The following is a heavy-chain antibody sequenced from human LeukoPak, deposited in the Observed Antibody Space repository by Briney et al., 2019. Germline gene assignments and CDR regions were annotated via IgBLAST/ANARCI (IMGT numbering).Heavy chain of an antibody. V-gene: IGHV3-23*01. CDR2: ISGSGGST. Sequence: GGSLRLSCAASGFTFSSYATSWVRQAPGKGLEWVSAISGSGGSTYYADSVKGRFTISRDNSKNTLYLQMNSLRAEDTAVYYCAKGRCSSTSCYAGGYFDYWGQGTLVTVSS. CDR3: AKGRCSSTSCYAGGYFDY. D-gene: IGHD2-2*01. J-gene: IGHJ4*02. CDR1: GFTFSSYA.